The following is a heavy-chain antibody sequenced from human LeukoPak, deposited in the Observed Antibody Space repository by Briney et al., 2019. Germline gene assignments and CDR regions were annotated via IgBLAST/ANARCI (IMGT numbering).Heavy chain of an antibody. CDR1: GFTFSSYS. Sequence: PGGSLRLSCAASGFTFSSYSMNSVRQGPGKGLEWVSSICSSSSYIYYADSVKGRFTISRDNAKNSLYLQMNSLRAEDTAVYYCARDYSSGYAFDIWSQGTMVTVSS. CDR2: ICSSSSYI. J-gene: IGHJ3*02. V-gene: IGHV3-21*01. CDR3: ARDYSSGYAFDI. D-gene: IGHD3-22*01.